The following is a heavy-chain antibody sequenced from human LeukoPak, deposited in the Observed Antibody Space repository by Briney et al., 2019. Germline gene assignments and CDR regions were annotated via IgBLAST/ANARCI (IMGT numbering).Heavy chain of an antibody. V-gene: IGHV3-33*06. Sequence: GGSLRLSCAASGFTFSSYGMQWVRQAPGKGLEWVAVIWNDGSEKYYADSVKGRFTISRDNSKNMLYLQMNSLRAEDTALYYCAKDLSSGYLGFDYRGQGTLVTVSS. CDR2: IWNDGSEK. D-gene: IGHD3-22*01. J-gene: IGHJ4*02. CDR3: AKDLSSGYLGFDY. CDR1: GFTFSSYG.